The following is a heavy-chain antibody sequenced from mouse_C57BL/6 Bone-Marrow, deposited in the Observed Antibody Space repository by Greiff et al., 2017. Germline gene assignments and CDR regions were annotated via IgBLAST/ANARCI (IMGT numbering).Heavy chain of an antibody. J-gene: IGHJ1*03. CDR3: ARLGYYYGSSYVWYFDV. CDR1: GYSFTDYN. CDR2: INPNYGTT. Sequence: LQESGTELVKPGASVKISCKASGYSFTDYNMNWVKQSNGKSLEWIGVINPNYGTTSYNQKFKGKATLTVDQSSSTAYMQLNSLTSEDSAVYYCARLGYYYGSSYVWYFDVWGTGTTVTVSS. D-gene: IGHD1-1*01. V-gene: IGHV1-39*01.